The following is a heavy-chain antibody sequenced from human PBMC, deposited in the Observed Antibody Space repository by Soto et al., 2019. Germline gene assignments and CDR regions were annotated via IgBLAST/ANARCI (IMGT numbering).Heavy chain of an antibody. D-gene: IGHD2-2*01. Sequence: GESLQISCKGSGYSFTSYWIAWVRQMPGKGLESMGIIYPGDSDTRYSPSFQGHVTISADKSIRTAYLQWSSLKASDTAMYYCARDDTQLYGMDVWGQGPPVTV. V-gene: IGHV5-51*01. CDR3: ARDDTQLYGMDV. CDR1: GYSFTSYW. J-gene: IGHJ6*02. CDR2: IYPGDSDT.